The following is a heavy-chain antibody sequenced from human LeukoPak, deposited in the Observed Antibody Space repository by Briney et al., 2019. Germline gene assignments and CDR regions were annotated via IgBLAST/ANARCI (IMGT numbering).Heavy chain of an antibody. CDR3: ARGAGKTDTTSFDY. CDR2: INTNTGNP. Sequence: ASVKVCCKASGYTFTSYAMNWVRQAPGQGLEWMGWINTNTGNPTYAQGFTGRFVFSLDTSVSTAYLQISSLKAEDTAVYYCARGAGKTDTTSFDYWGQGTLVTVSS. V-gene: IGHV7-4-1*02. CDR1: GYTFTSYA. J-gene: IGHJ4*02. D-gene: IGHD2/OR15-2a*01.